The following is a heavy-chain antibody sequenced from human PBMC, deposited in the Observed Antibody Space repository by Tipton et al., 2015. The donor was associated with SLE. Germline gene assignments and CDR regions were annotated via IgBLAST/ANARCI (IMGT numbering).Heavy chain of an antibody. CDR1: GFTFSTYA. CDR3: ARDGYCSGVNCFPGAYFDC. V-gene: IGHV3-30*04. D-gene: IGHD2-15*01. CDR2: ISYDGTTE. J-gene: IGHJ4*02. Sequence: SLRLSCAASGFTFSTYAVYWVRQAPGKGLEWVAAISYDGTTESYADSVKGRFTISRDNSKNTLYLQMNSLRAEDTAVYYCARDGYCSGVNCFPGAYFDCWGQGTLVTVSS.